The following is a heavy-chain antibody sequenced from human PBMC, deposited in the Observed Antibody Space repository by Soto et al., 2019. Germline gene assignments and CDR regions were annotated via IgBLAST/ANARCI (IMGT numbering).Heavy chain of an antibody. D-gene: IGHD6-25*01. Sequence: GGSLRLSCAASGFTFSSYAMHWVRQAPGKGLEWVAVISYDGSNKYYADSVKGRFTISRDNSKNTLYMQMNSLRAEDTAVYYCARDEDGSLFDPWGQGTLVTVS. CDR1: GFTFSSYA. V-gene: IGHV3-30-3*01. CDR3: ARDEDGSLFDP. J-gene: IGHJ5*02. CDR2: ISYDGSNK.